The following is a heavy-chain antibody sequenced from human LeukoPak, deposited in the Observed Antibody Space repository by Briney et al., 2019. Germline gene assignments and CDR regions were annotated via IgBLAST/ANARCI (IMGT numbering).Heavy chain of an antibody. D-gene: IGHD2-2*01. J-gene: IGHJ4*02. CDR1: GFVFSSAW. CDR2: IKNKTNGGTT. V-gene: IGHV3-15*01. CDR3: ARGFCSSSSCYQGPFDF. Sequence: GGSLRLSCAASGFVFSSAWMTWVRQAPGKGLEWVGHIKNKTNGGTTDYAAPVKGRFIISRDDSKNTLYLQMNSLRTEDTAVYYCARGFCSSSSCYQGPFDFWGQGTLVTVSS.